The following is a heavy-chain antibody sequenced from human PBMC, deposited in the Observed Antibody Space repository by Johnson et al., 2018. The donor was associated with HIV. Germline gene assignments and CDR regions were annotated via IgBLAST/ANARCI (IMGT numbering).Heavy chain of an antibody. CDR1: GFTFSSYA. J-gene: IGHJ3*02. CDR3: ARAYSYGAFDI. V-gene: IGHV3-30*14. Sequence: QVQLVESGGGVVQPGRSLRLSCAASGFTFSSYAMHWVRQAPGKGLEWVAVISYDGSNKYYADSVKGRITISRDNSKNTLYLQMNSLRAEDTAVYYCARAYSYGAFDIWGLGTKVTVSS. D-gene: IGHD5-18*01. CDR2: ISYDGSNK.